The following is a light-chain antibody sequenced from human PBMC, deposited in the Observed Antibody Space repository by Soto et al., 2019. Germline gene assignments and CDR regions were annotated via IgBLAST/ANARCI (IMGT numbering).Light chain of an antibody. CDR3: QQRSNWPFLT. Sequence: EIVLTQSPAPLSLSPGERATLSCRASQSVSSYLAWYQQKPGQAPRLLIYDVSNRATGIPARFSGSGSGTDFPLTISSLEPEDFAVYYCQQRSNWPFLTFGGGTKVEIK. J-gene: IGKJ4*01. CDR2: DVS. V-gene: IGKV3-11*01. CDR1: QSVSSY.